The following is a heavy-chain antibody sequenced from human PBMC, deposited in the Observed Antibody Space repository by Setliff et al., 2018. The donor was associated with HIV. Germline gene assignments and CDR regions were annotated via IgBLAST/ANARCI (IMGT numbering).Heavy chain of an antibody. CDR1: GFTVSAYW. CDR2: TKPDGSED. V-gene: IGHV3-7*01. D-gene: IGHD1-1*01. Sequence: GGSLRLSCAASGFTVSAYWMSWVRQAPGKGLEWVASTKPDGSEDHYVDSVRGRFSISRDNINNFLYLEMNSLRVEDTAVYYCAGSRGYFVQADWGQGTLVTVSS. J-gene: IGHJ4*02. CDR3: AGSRGYFVQAD.